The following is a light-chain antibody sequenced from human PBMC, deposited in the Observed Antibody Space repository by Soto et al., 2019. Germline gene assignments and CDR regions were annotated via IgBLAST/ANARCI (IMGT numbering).Light chain of an antibody. CDR1: QSISSW. V-gene: IGKV1-5*01. CDR2: DAS. CDR3: QQYTSYSNEYT. J-gene: IGKJ2*01. Sequence: DIQMTQSPSTLSASVGDRVTITCRASQSISSWLAWYQQKPGKAPKLLIYDASSLESGVPSRFSGSGSGTEFTLTISSLQPDDFATYYCQQYTSYSNEYTFGQGTKLEIK.